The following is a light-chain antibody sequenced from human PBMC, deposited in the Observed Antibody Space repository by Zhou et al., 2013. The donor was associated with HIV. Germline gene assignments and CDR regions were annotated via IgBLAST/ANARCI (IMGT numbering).Light chain of an antibody. CDR3: QQYNNWPLT. Sequence: EIMMTQSPATLSVSPGERVTLSCRASQSVVSSLAWYQQKPGQAPGLLIYGTSTRATGIPARFSGSGSGTEFTLTISSLQSEDFAVYYCQQYNNWPLTFGGGTKVEIK. V-gene: IGKV3-15*01. CDR1: QSVVSS. CDR2: GTS. J-gene: IGKJ4*01.